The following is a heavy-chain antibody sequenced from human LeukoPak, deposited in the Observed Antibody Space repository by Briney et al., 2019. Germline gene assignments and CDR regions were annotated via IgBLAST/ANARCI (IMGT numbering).Heavy chain of an antibody. J-gene: IGHJ6*03. CDR2: IRYDESNK. CDR1: GFTFSSYG. D-gene: IGHD3-22*01. Sequence: GSLRLSCAASGFTFSSYGMHWVRQAPGKGLEWVAFIRYDESNKYYADSVKGRFTISRDNSKNTLYLQMNSLRAEDTAVYYCAKDYYDSSGYFRYYYYYMDVWGKGTTVTVSS. V-gene: IGHV3-30*02. CDR3: AKDYYDSSGYFRYYYYYMDV.